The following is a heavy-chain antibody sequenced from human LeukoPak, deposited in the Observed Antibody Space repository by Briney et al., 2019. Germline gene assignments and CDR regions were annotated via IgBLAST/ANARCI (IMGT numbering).Heavy chain of an antibody. J-gene: IGHJ4*02. V-gene: IGHV3-30-3*01. CDR3: AGELTLGKPDYFDH. CDR1: GFSFTNYD. Sequence: GRSLSLSCVASGFSFTNYDIHWVRQAPGRGLEWVAVTSLDGSTKLYTDTVRGRFIISRDNSKNTLYLQMDSLRAEDTAVYYCAGELTLGKPDYFDHWGQGTLVTVSS. CDR2: TSLDGSTK. D-gene: IGHD7-27*01.